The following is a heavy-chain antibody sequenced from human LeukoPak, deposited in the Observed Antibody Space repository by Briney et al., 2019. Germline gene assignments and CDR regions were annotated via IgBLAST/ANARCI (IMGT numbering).Heavy chain of an antibody. V-gene: IGHV4-61*01. D-gene: IGHD2-2*01. CDR3: ARLVVPAANHFDY. CDR1: GGSISSGSYY. CDR2: IYYSGST. Sequence: SQTLSLTCTVSGGSISSGSYYWSWIRQPPGKGLEWIGYIYYSGSTNYNPSLKSRVTISVDTSKNQFSLKLSSVTAADTAVYYCARLVVPAANHFDYWGQGTLVTVSS. J-gene: IGHJ4*02.